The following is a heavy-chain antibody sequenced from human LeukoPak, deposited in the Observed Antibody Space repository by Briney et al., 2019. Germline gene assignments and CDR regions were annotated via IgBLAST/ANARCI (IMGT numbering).Heavy chain of an antibody. V-gene: IGHV1-2*02. J-gene: IGHJ5*02. CDR1: GYTFTAYY. CDR3: APARSGWYNWFDP. Sequence: ASVKVSCKASGYTFTAYYMHWVRQAPGQGLEWMGWINPNSGGTNYAQKFQGRVTMTRDTSISTAYMELSRLRYDDTAVYYCAPARSGWYNWFDPWGQGTLVTVSS. CDR2: INPNSGGT. D-gene: IGHD6-19*01.